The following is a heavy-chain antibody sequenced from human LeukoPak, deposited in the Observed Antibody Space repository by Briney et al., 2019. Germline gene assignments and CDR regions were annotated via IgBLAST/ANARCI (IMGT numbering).Heavy chain of an antibody. Sequence: TGGSLRLSCSASGFTFSRNGMSWVRHAPGKGLEWVSSLNSAGITAYYAVSVKGRFTISRANSTATLALHSSNPSAEATAYYYLAKSIAWEWRTPLDYWGLGTLVTVSS. J-gene: IGHJ4*02. D-gene: IGHD3-3*01. CDR1: GFTFSRNG. V-gene: IGHV3-23*03. CDR2: LNSAGITA. CDR3: AKSIAWEWRTPLDY.